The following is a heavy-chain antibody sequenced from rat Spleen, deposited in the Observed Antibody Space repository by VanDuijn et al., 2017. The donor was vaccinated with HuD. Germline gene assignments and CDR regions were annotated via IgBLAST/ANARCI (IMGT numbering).Heavy chain of an antibody. CDR3: ARLDSGDYWYFDF. D-gene: IGHD1-1*01. V-gene: IGHV5-7*01. CDR2: ISYDGSST. J-gene: IGHJ1*01. Sequence: EVQLVESGGGLVQPGRSLKLSCAASGFTFSDYNMAWVRQAPQKGLEWVATISYDGSSTYYRDSVKCRFTISRDNAKSTLYLQMDSLRPEDTATYYCARLDSGDYWYFDFWGPGTMVTVSS. CDR1: GFTFSDYN.